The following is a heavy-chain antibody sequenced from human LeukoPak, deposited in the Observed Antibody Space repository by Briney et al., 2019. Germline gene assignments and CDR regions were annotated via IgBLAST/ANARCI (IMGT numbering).Heavy chain of an antibody. D-gene: IGHD3-10*01. V-gene: IGHV1-2*02. CDR3: ARTYYYGSGSYYAAFDI. Sequence: GASVKVSCMASGYTFTGYYMHWVRQAPGQGLEWMGWINPNSGGTNYAQKFQGRVTMTRDTSISTAYMELSRLRSDDTAVYYCARTYYYGSGSYYAAFDIWGQGTMVTVSS. CDR1: GYTFTGYY. J-gene: IGHJ3*02. CDR2: INPNSGGT.